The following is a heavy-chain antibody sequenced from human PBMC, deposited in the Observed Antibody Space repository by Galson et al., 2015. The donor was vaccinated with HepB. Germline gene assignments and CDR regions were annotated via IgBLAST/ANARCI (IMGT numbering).Heavy chain of an antibody. J-gene: IGHJ6*02. Sequence: SVKVSCKASGYTFTGYYMHWVRQAPGQGLEWMGIINPSGGSTSYAQKFQGRVTMTRDTSTSTVYMELSSLRSEDTAVYYCAREFTRIAAAGTQPVGVWGQGTTVTVSS. D-gene: IGHD6-13*01. CDR3: AREFTRIAAAGTQPVGV. CDR1: GYTFTGYY. CDR2: INPSGGST. V-gene: IGHV1-46*03.